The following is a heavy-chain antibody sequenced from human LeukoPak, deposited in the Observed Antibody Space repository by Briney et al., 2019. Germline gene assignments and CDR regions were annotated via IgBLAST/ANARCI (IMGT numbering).Heavy chain of an antibody. CDR3: ASGAYCGGDCQYFDY. V-gene: IGHV4-39*07. D-gene: IGHD2-21*02. CDR2: IYYSGST. Sequence: SETLSLTCTVSGGSISSSSYYWGWIRQPPGKGLEWIGSIYYSGSTYYNPSLKSRVTISVDTSKNQFSLKLSSVTAADTAVYYCASGAYCGGDCQYFDYWGQGTLVTVSS. CDR1: GGSISSSSYY. J-gene: IGHJ4*02.